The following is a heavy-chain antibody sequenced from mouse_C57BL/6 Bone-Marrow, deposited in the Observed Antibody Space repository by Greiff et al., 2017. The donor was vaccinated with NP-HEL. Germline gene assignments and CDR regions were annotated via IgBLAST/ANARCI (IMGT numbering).Heavy chain of an antibody. CDR3: ARWEEAWFAY. CDR2: INPNNGGT. Sequence: EVMLVESGPELVKPGASVKIPCKASGYTFTDYNMDWVKQSHGKSLEWIGDINPNNGGTIYNQKFKGKATLTVDKSSSTAYMELRSLTSEDTAVYYCARWEEAWFAYWGQGTLVTVSA. J-gene: IGHJ3*01. V-gene: IGHV1-18*01. CDR1: GYTFTDYN. D-gene: IGHD4-1*01.